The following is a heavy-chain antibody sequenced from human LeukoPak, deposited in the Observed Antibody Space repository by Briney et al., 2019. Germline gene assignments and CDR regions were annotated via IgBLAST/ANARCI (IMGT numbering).Heavy chain of an antibody. CDR3: AKIGCGGDCYSYASIDY. J-gene: IGHJ4*02. Sequence: GGSLRLSCAASGFTFSTYDMHWVRQAPGKGLGWVTFIRYDGTNKYYADSVKGRFTISRDNSKNTLYLQMNSLRAEDTAVYYCAKIGCGGDCYSYASIDYWGQGTLVTVSS. V-gene: IGHV3-30*02. D-gene: IGHD2-21*02. CDR1: GFTFSTYD. CDR2: IRYDGTNK.